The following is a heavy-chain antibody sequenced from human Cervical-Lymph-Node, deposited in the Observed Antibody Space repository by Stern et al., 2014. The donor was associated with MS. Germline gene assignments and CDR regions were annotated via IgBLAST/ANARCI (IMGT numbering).Heavy chain of an antibody. CDR3: ARDGNDEETTVTTY. D-gene: IGHD4-17*01. J-gene: IGHJ4*02. CDR1: GYMFSDHA. CDR2: IHTITGKP. Sequence: QVQLVQSGSELKKPGASVKVSCKASGYMFSDHALNWVRQAPGPGLEWMGWIHTITGKPTYAQFFTGRFVFSLDTSVNTAFLEISELKAEDTAVYYCARDGNDEETTVTTYWGQGTLITVSS. V-gene: IGHV7-4-1*02.